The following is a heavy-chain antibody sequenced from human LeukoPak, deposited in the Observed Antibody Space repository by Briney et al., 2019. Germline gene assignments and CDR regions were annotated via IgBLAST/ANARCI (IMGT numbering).Heavy chain of an antibody. CDR1: GYTFTSYY. J-gene: IGHJ4*02. CDR3: ASSGTRSSIAAAGTGGY. D-gene: IGHD6-13*01. CDR2: INPNSGGT. Sequence: ASVKVSCKASGYTFTSYYMHWVRQAPGQGLEWMGWINPNSGGTNYAQKFQGRVTMTRDTSISTAYMELSRLRSDDTAVYYCASSGTRSSIAAAGTGGYWGQGTLVTVSS. V-gene: IGHV1-2*02.